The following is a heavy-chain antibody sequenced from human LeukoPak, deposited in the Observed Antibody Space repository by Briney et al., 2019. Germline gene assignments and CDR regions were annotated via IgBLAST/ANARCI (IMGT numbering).Heavy chain of an antibody. CDR1: GFTFSNAW. V-gene: IGHV3-15*01. CDR2: IKSKTDGGTT. J-gene: IGHJ4*02. D-gene: IGHD2-2*01. Sequence: PGGSLRLSCAASGFTFSNAWMSWVRQAPGKGLEWVGRIKSKTDGGTTDYAAPVKGRFTISRDDSKTTLYLQMNSLKTEDTAVYYCTTGILWVVPAAADYWGQGTLVTVSS. CDR3: TTGILWVVPAAADY.